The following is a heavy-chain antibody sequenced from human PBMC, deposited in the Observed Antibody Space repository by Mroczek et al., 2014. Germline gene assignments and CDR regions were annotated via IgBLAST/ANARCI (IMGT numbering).Heavy chain of an antibody. J-gene: IGHJ4*02. Sequence: QVQLVQSGPGLVKPSQTLSLTCTVSGGSISSGSYYWSWIRQPAGKGLEWIGRIYTSGSTNYNPSLKSRVTISVDTSKNQFSLKLSSVTAADTAVYYCARASGSYWVFDYWGQGTLVTVSS. V-gene: IGHV4-61*02. D-gene: IGHD1-26*01. CDR2: IYTSGST. CDR1: GGSISSGSYY. CDR3: ARASGSYWVFDY.